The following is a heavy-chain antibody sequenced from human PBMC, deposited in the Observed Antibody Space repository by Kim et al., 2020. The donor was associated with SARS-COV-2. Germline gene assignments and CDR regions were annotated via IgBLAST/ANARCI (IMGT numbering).Heavy chain of an antibody. Sequence: GGSLRLSCVVSGLTFSSRAMTWVRQAPGKGLEFVSSIVINGNTRYADSVRGRFTISRDNSKSTLYLQMNCLIVDDTAVYYCANEIRPNDYWGQGTLDTVSS. CDR2: IVINGNT. V-gene: IGHV3-23*01. J-gene: IGHJ4*02. CDR1: GLTFSSRA. CDR3: ANEIRPNDY.